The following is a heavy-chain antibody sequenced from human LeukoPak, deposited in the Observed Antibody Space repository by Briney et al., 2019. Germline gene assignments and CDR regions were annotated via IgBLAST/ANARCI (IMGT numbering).Heavy chain of an antibody. CDR2: INHSGST. CDR3: AGHEWELPFDY. CDR1: GGSFSGYY. D-gene: IGHD1-26*01. Sequence: SETLSLTCAVYGGSFSGYYWSWIRQPPGKGLEWIGEINHSGSTNYNPSLKSRVTISVDTSKNQFSLKLSSVTAADTAVYYCAGHEWELPFDYWGQGTLVTVSS. V-gene: IGHV4-34*01. J-gene: IGHJ4*02.